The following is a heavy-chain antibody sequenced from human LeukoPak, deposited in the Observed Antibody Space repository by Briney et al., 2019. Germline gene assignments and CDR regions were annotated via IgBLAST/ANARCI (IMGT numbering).Heavy chain of an antibody. CDR3: ARGPITMIVVAMVGAFDI. CDR1: GGSISSGGYS. CDR2: IYHSGST. D-gene: IGHD3-22*01. V-gene: IGHV4-30-2*01. J-gene: IGHJ3*02. Sequence: SETLSLTCTVSGGSISSGGYSWSWIRQPPGKGLEWIGYIYHSGSTYYNPSLKSRVTISVDRSKNQFSLKLSSVTAADTAVYYCARGPITMIVVAMVGAFDIWGQGTMVTVSS.